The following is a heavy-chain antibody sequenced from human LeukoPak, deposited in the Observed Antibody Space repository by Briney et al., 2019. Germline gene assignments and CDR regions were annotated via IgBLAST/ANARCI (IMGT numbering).Heavy chain of an antibody. CDR2: INPNSGGT. Sequence: GASVKVSCKASGYTFTGYYMHWVRQAPGQGLEWMGWINPNSGGTNYAQKFQGMVTMTRDTSISTAYMELSRLRSDDTAVYYCARGDGVRYFDWSPYYFDYWGQGTLVTVSS. V-gene: IGHV1-2*02. CDR1: GYTFTGYY. J-gene: IGHJ4*02. CDR3: ARGDGVRYFDWSPYYFDY. D-gene: IGHD3-9*01.